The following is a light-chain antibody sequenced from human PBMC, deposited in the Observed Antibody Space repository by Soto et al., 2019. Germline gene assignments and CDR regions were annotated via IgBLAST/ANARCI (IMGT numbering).Light chain of an antibody. J-gene: IGKJ1*01. CDR3: QQRSNWPPT. CDR1: QSVSSY. V-gene: IGKV3-11*01. Sequence: EIVLTQSPATLSLSPGERATLSCRASQSVSSYLAWYQQKPGQAPRLLIYDASHRATGIPARFSGSGSGTDCTLTISSLEPEDFAVYYCQQRSNWPPTFGQGTKVEIK. CDR2: DAS.